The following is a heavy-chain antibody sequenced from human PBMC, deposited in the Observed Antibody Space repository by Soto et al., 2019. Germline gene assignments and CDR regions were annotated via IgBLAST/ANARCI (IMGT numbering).Heavy chain of an antibody. CDR2: ISRYGDIT. J-gene: IGHJ4*02. Sequence: EVQLLESGGDLIQPGGSLRLSCAASGFTFNLYAMTWVRQAPGKGLEWVSAISRYGDITYYADSVEGRFSISRDNSKSPLYLQMKSLRAEDTAVYYCAKDRYLDHDSRGYLFDNWGQGTLVNVSS. V-gene: IGHV3-23*01. D-gene: IGHD3-22*01. CDR1: GFTFNLYA. CDR3: AKDRYLDHDSRGYLFDN.